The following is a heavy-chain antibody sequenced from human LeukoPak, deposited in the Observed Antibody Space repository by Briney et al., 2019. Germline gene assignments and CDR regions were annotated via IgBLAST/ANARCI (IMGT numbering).Heavy chain of an antibody. D-gene: IGHD3-22*01. CDR1: GFTFDDYG. CDR2: INWNGGST. CDR3: ATYYDSNGKNYYYFMDV. V-gene: IGHV3-20*04. J-gene: IGHJ6*03. Sequence: GGSLRLSCAASGFTFDDYGMSWVRQAPGKGLEWVSGINWNGGSTGYADSVKGRFTISRDNAKNSLYPQMNSLRAEDTALYYCATYYDSNGKNYYYFMDVWGKGTAVTVSS.